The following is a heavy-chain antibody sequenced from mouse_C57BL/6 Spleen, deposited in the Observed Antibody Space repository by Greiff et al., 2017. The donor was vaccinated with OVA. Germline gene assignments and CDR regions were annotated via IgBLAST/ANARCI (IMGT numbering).Heavy chain of an antibody. Sequence: VQLQQSGAELVKPGASVKLSCKASGYTFTSYWMQWVKQRPGQGLEWIGEIDPSDSYTNYNQKFKGKATLTVDTSSSTAYMQLSSLTSEDSADYYCARRTPFDYWGQGTTLTVSS. CDR3: ARRTPFDY. V-gene: IGHV1-50*01. J-gene: IGHJ2*01. CDR2: IDPSDSYT. CDR1: GYTFTSYW.